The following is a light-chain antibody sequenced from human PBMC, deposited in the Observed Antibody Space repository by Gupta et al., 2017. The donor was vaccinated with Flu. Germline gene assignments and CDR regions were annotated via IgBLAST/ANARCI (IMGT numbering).Light chain of an antibody. Sequence: IVMTQSPATLSVSPGERATLSCRASQSVRSNLAWYQQKPGQAPSLLIYGASTRDTNIPARVSGSGFGTEFTLTISSRQSEDFAVYYCQQYKNWPPLTFGRGTKVEIK. CDR2: GAS. CDR3: QQYKNWPPLT. V-gene: IGKV3-15*01. J-gene: IGKJ4*02. CDR1: QSVRSN.